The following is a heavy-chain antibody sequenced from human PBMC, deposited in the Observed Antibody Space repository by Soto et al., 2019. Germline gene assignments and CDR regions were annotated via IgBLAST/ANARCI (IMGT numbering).Heavy chain of an antibody. V-gene: IGHV2-5*01. CDR1: GFSLSTTGVG. CDR3: AHRGGATVGLYYFDY. CDR2: IYWHDDK. Sequence: QTLTLTCPFSGFSLSTTGVGVSWIRQPPGKALEWLALIYWHDDKRYSPSLKSMLTITKDTSKNQVVLTMTNMDPVDTATYYCAHRGGATVGLYYFDYWGQGALVTVSS. J-gene: IGHJ4*02. D-gene: IGHD3-16*01.